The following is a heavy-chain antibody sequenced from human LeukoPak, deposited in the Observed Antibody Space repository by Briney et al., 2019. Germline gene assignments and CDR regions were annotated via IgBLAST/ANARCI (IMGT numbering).Heavy chain of an antibody. CDR2: ISSSGSTI. J-gene: IGHJ3*02. D-gene: IGHD6-19*01. CDR1: GFIFSSYG. Sequence: GGSLRLSCAASGFIFSSYGMHWVRQTPGKGLEWVSYISSSGSTIYYADSVKGRFTISRDNAKNSLYLQMNSLRAEDTAVYYCAREAAVADPNDAFDIWGQGTMVTVSS. V-gene: IGHV3-48*04. CDR3: AREAAVADPNDAFDI.